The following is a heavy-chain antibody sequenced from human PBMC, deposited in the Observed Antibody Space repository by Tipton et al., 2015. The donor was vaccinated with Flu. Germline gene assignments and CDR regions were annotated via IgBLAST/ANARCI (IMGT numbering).Heavy chain of an antibody. CDR2: IWYDGSNQ. J-gene: IGHJ4*02. Sequence: SLRLSCVGSGFAFNHYNMHWVRQAPGKGLEWVAFIWYDGSNQHYVDSVKGRFTVSRDNSKNMLYLQMSSLREEDTGTYHCARGGFDGSFDIWGLGTLVPVSS. CDR1: GFAFNHYN. V-gene: IGHV3-33*01. CDR3: ARGGFDGSFDI. D-gene: IGHD3-16*01.